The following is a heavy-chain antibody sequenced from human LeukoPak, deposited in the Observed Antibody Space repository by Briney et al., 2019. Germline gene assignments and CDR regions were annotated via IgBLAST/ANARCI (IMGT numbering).Heavy chain of an antibody. CDR3: ARVSRSLYSSSPFYLYYYYYYYMDV. J-gene: IGHJ6*03. CDR2: ISAYNGNT. Sequence: ASVKVSCKASGYTFTSYGISWVRQAPGQGLEWMGWISAYNGNTNYAQKLQGRVTMTTDTSRSTAYMELRSLRSDDTAVYYCARVSRSLYSSSPFYLYYYYYYYMDVWGKGTTVTVSS. D-gene: IGHD6-6*01. CDR1: GYTFTSYG. V-gene: IGHV1-18*01.